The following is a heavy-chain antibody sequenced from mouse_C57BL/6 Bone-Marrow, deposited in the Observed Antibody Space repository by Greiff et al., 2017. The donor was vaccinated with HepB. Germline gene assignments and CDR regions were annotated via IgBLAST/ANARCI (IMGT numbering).Heavy chain of an antibody. CDR3: ARRPYYYGSSPSYYYAMDY. Sequence: VQLQQSGAELARPGASVKLSCKASGYTFTSYGISWVKQRTGQGLEWIGEIYPRSGNTYYNEKFKGKATLTADKSSSTAYMELRSLTSEDSAVYFCARRPYYYGSSPSYYYAMDYWGQGTSVTVSS. J-gene: IGHJ4*01. D-gene: IGHD1-1*01. CDR1: GYTFTSYG. V-gene: IGHV1-81*01. CDR2: IYPRSGNT.